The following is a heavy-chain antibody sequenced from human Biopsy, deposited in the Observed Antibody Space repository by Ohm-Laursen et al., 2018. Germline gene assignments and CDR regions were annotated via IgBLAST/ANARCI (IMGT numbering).Heavy chain of an antibody. V-gene: IGHV1-8*01. J-gene: IGHJ5*02. CDR3: ARGYSRRVSIFEASIYWFDT. D-gene: IGHD6-6*01. CDR2: MIPSSGKT. CDR1: GYSFSTYD. Sequence: SVKVSCKASGYSFSTYDVNWVRQARGQGLEWMGWMIPSSGKTGYAQRFQGRVTLTMNTSISTAYMELSGLRPEDTAVYFCARGYSRRVSIFEASIYWFDTWGQGTLATVSS.